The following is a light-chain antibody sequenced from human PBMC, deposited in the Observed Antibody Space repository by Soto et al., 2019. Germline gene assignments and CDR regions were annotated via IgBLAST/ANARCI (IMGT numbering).Light chain of an antibody. CDR2: DVS. CDR3: SSYAGSYTLV. Sequence: QSALTQPRSVSGSPGQSVTISCTGTSNDVGGYNFVSWYQQHPGKVPKLFIYDVSRRPSGVPDRFSGSKSDNTASLTISGLQAEDEADYYCSSYAGSYTLVFGGGTKLTVL. CDR1: SNDVGGYNF. J-gene: IGLJ2*01. V-gene: IGLV2-11*01.